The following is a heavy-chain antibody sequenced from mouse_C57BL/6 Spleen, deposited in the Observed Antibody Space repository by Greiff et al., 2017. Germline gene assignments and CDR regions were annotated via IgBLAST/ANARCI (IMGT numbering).Heavy chain of an antibody. D-gene: IGHD1-1*01. CDR2: ISSGSSTI. CDR1: GFTFSDYG. J-gene: IGHJ2*01. CDR3: AKGGSSLYFDY. Sequence: EVQLQESGGGLVKPGGSLKLSCAASGFTFSDYGMHWVRQAPEKGLEWVAYISSGSSTIYYADTVKGRFTISRDNAKNTRFLQMTSLRSEDTAMYYCAKGGSSLYFDYWGQGTTLTVSS. V-gene: IGHV5-17*01.